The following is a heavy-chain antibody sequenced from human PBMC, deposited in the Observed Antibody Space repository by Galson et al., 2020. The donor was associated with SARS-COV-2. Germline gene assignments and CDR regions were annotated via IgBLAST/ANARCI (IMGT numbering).Heavy chain of an antibody. Sequence: GGSLRLSCAASGFTFSSYAMSWVRQAPGKGLEWVSAISGSGGSTYYADSVKGRFTISRDNSKNTLYLQMNSLRAEDTAVYYCAKVATMVRGAPKYYFDYWGQGTLVTVSS. CDR3: AKVATMVRGAPKYYFDY. CDR2: ISGSGGST. CDR1: GFTFSSYA. J-gene: IGHJ4*02. D-gene: IGHD3-10*01. V-gene: IGHV3-23*01.